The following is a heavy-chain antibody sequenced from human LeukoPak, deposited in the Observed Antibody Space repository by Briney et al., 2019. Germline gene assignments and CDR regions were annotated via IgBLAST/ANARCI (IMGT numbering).Heavy chain of an antibody. V-gene: IGHV3-53*01. D-gene: IGHD1/OR15-1a*01. Sequence: PGGSLRLSCAASGFTVSSNYMSWVRQAPGKGLEWVSVIYSGGSTYYADSVKGRFTISRDNSKNTLYLQMNSLRAEDTAVYYCARGTTYSHIPYDIWGQGTMVTVSS. J-gene: IGHJ3*02. CDR3: ARGTTYSHIPYDI. CDR2: IYSGGST. CDR1: GFTVSSNY.